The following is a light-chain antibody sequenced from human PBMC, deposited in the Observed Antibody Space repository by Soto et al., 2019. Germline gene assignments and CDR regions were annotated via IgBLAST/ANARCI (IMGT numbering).Light chain of an antibody. CDR2: GAS. CDR1: QSVVSK. J-gene: IGKJ4*01. V-gene: IGKV3-15*01. CDR3: QEYYNWRRST. Sequence: EIVMTQSPATLSVSPGERATLSCRASQSVVSKLAWYQQKPGQAPRLLIYGASTRATGIPARFSGSGSGTELTLTISSLQSQDSAFYYCQEYYNWRRSTFGGGTKVDI.